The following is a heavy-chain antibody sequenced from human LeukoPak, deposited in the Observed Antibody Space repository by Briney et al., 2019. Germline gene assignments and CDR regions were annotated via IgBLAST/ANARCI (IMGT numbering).Heavy chain of an antibody. V-gene: IGHV1-18*01. CDR1: GYTFTSYG. CDR3: ARLINYYDSSGYVDY. Sequence: GASVKVSCKASGYTFTSYGISWVRQAPGQGLEWMGWISAYNGNTNYAQKLQGRVTMTTDTSTSTAYMELRSLRSDDTAVYYCARLINYYDSSGYVDYWGQGTLSPSPQ. D-gene: IGHD3-22*01. CDR2: ISAYNGNT. J-gene: IGHJ4*02.